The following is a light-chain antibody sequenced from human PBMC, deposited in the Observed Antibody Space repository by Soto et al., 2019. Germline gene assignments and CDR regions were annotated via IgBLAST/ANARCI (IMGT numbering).Light chain of an antibody. Sequence: DIQLTQSPSFLSASVGDRVTITCRARQGISTYLAWYLQRPGKAPKLLSYGASTLQSGVPSRFSGSGSGTEFTLTISSLQPEDFGTYYCQQLNSDWYAFGQGTKLEIK. CDR3: QQLNSDWYA. CDR2: GAS. J-gene: IGKJ2*01. V-gene: IGKV1-9*01. CDR1: QGISTY.